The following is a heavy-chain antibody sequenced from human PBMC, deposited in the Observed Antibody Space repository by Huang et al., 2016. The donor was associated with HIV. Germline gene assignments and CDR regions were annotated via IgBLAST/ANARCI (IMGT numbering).Heavy chain of an antibody. V-gene: IGHV1-69*13. Sequence: QVQLVQSGAEVKKPGSSVKVSCKASGGTFSSYAISWGRQAPGQGLEWRGGIIPILGTADYAQKVQGRVTITADESTSTAYMELSSLRSEDTAVYYCARSAPIFDYYYYMDVWGKGTTVTVSS. J-gene: IGHJ6*03. CDR1: GGTFSSYA. CDR2: IIPILGTA. CDR3: ARSAPIFDYYYYMDV.